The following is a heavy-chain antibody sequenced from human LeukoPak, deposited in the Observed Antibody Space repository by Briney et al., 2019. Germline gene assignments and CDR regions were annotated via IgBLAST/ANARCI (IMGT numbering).Heavy chain of an antibody. J-gene: IGHJ4*02. CDR3: AKDTPFDYYDSSGHDY. Sequence: PGGSLRLSCAAPGFTFSSYAMSWVRQAPGKGLEWVSAISGSGGSTYYADSVKGRFTISRDNSKNTLYLQMNSLRAEDTAVYYCAKDTPFDYYDSSGHDYWGQGTLVTVSS. CDR2: ISGSGGST. CDR1: GFTFSSYA. V-gene: IGHV3-23*01. D-gene: IGHD3-22*01.